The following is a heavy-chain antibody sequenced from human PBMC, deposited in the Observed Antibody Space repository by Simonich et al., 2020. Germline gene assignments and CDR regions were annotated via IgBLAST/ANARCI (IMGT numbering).Heavy chain of an antibody. CDR1: GFTFSSYA. CDR3: ARDGERYCGGDCYSYFDY. CDR2: KSYDGIKK. V-gene: IGHV3-30*07. Sequence: QVQLVESGGGVVQPGRSLRLSCAASGFTFSSYAMHWVRQAPGKGLEWVAVKSYDGIKKNYADAVKGRFTISRDNSKNTLYLQMNSLRAEDTAVYYCARDGERYCGGDCYSYFDYWGQGTLVTVSS. J-gene: IGHJ4*02. D-gene: IGHD2-21*02.